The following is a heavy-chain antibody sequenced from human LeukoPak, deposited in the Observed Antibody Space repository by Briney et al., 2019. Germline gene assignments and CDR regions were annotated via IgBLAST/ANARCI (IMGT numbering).Heavy chain of an antibody. CDR3: ARLSAMLRGPEPIYYFDY. J-gene: IGHJ4*01. Sequence: GGSLRLSCAASGFSFGNFWMSWVRQAPGRGLQWVASMKGDASLIYYVDSMKGRFTISRDNSKNSLYLQMNSLRAEDTAMYYCARLSAMLRGPEPIYYFDYWGQGTLVTVSS. CDR2: MKGDASLI. D-gene: IGHD3-10*01. V-gene: IGHV3-7*01. CDR1: GFSFGNFW.